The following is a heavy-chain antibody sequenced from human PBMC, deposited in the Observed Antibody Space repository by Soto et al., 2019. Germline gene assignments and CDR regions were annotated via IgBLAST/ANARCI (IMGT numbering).Heavy chain of an antibody. CDR2: IYHGGST. V-gene: IGHV4-30-2*06. D-gene: IGHD5-12*01. CDR3: ARESRDGYRYFES. CDR1: GGSISSGGYS. J-gene: IGHJ4*02. Sequence: QLQLQESGPGLVKPSQTLSLTCAVSGGSISSGGYSWNWIRQSPAQGLEWIGCIYHGGSTYYNPSLQSRVTLSVDRSKNHFSLNVTSVTAADAAVYFCARESRDGYRYFESWGQGILVTVSS.